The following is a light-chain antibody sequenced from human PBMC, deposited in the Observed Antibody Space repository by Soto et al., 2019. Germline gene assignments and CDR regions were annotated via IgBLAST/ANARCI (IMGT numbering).Light chain of an antibody. CDR1: SGHSSNA. J-gene: IGLJ2*01. CDR3: QTWGTGIVV. Sequence: QLVLTQSPSASASLGASVKLTCTLSSGHSSNAIAWYQQQPEKGPQYLMKVNSDGSHYKGDGTPDRFSGSSSGAERYLTISSLQSEDEADYYCQTWGTGIVVFGGGTKLTVL. CDR2: VNSDGSH. V-gene: IGLV4-69*02.